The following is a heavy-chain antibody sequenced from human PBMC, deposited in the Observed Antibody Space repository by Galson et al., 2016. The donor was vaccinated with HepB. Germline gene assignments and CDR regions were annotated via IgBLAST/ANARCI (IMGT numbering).Heavy chain of an antibody. J-gene: IGHJ6*02. Sequence: SETLSLTCVVYGGSFSDYYWSWIRQPPGKGLEWIGEINHSGSTHYNPSLKSRVTVSVDTSKNQFSLKLSSVTAADTAVYYCARGPCGGSCYSYSSYCYYYGMGVWSQGTTVTVSS. CDR1: GGSFSDYY. V-gene: IGHV4-34*01. CDR3: ARGPCGGSCYSYSSYCYYYGMGV. D-gene: IGHD2-15*01. CDR2: INHSGST.